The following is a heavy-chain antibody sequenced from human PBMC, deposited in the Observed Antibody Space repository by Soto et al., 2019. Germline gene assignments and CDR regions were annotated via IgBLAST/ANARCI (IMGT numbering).Heavy chain of an antibody. CDR3: ARGHSGYDFLGYYYGMDV. CDR2: TRNKANSYTT. Sequence: GGSLRLSCAASGFTFSDHYMDWVRQAPGKGLEWVGRTRNKANSYTTEYAASVKGRFTISSDDSKNSLYLQMNSLKTEDTAVYYCARGHSGYDFLGYYYGMDVWGQGTTVTVSS. V-gene: IGHV3-72*01. J-gene: IGHJ6*02. CDR1: GFTFSDHY. D-gene: IGHD5-12*01.